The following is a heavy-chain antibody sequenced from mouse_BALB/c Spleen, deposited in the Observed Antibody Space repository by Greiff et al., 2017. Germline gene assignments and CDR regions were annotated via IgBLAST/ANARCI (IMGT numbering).Heavy chain of an antibody. D-gene: IGHD2-1*01. CDR2: INPSNGGT. CDR3: TRGGGNYWFAY. V-gene: IGHV1S81*02. J-gene: IGHJ3*01. CDR1: GYTFTSYY. Sequence: QVQLQQSGAELVKPGASVKLSCKASGYTFTSYYMYWVKQRPGQGLEWIGGINPSNGGTNFNEKFKSKATLTVDKSSSTAYMQLSSLTSEDSAVYYCTRGGGNYWFAYWGQGTLVTVSA.